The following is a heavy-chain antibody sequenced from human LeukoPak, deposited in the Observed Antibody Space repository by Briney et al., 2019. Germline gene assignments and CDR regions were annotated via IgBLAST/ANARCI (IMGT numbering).Heavy chain of an antibody. Sequence: SETLSLTCTVSGGSISSSSYYWGWIRQPPGKGLEWIGSIYYSGSTYYTPSLKSRVTISVDTSKNQFSLRLTSVTAADTAVYYCARKESRFTYPVTSLDTWGQGTLVTVSS. J-gene: IGHJ5*02. CDR2: IYYSGST. V-gene: IGHV4-39*01. CDR1: GGSISSSSYY. CDR3: ARKESRFTYPVTSLDT. D-gene: IGHD2-2*01.